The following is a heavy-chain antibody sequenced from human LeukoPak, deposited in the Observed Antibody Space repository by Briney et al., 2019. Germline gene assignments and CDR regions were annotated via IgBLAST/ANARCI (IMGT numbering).Heavy chain of an antibody. Sequence: GGSLRLSCAASGFTFSSYWMSWVRQAPGKGLEWVANIKQDGSEKYYVDSVKGRFTISRDNAKNSLYLQMNSLRAEDTAVYYCARDQMVRGGPWFDPWGQGTLVTVSS. J-gene: IGHJ5*02. CDR3: ARDQMVRGGPWFDP. V-gene: IGHV3-7*01. CDR1: GFTFSSYW. CDR2: IKQDGSEK. D-gene: IGHD3-10*01.